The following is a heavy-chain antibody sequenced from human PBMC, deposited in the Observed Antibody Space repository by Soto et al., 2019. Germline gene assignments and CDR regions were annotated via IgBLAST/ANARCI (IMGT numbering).Heavy chain of an antibody. CDR2: IIPIVGKT. V-gene: IGHV1-69*04. CDR3: ASEGTSASPGMDY. D-gene: IGHD2-2*01. Sequence: QVQLVQSGAEVRKPGSSVTVSCETSGDTFNNYVINWVRQAPGQGPEWMGRIIPIVGKTIYAQRFQGRVTITPDQAPTTVYMDMSSLRIDDTTVYFCASEGTSASPGMDYWGQGYLVTVSS. CDR1: GDTFNNYV. J-gene: IGHJ4*02.